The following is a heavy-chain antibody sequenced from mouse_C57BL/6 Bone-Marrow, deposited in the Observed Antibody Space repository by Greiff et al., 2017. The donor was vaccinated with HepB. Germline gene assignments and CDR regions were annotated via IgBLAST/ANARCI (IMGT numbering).Heavy chain of an antibody. Sequence: EVQLQQSGPVLVKPGASVKMSCKASGYTFTDYYMNWVKQSHGKSLEWIGVINPYNGDTSYNQKFKGKATLTVDNSSSTAYMELNSLTSEDSAVYYCASDGYYDYYYFDFWGQGTTLTVSS. CDR3: ASDGYYDYYYFDF. CDR2: INPYNGDT. CDR1: GYTFTDYY. D-gene: IGHD2-4*01. V-gene: IGHV1-19*01. J-gene: IGHJ2*01.